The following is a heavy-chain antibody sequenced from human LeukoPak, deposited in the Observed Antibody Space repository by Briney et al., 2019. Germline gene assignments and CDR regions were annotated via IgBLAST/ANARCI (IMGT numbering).Heavy chain of an antibody. D-gene: IGHD6-6*01. Sequence: SETLSLTCTVSGGSISSYYWSWIRQPPGKGLEWIGYIYYSGSTNYNPSLKSRVTISVDTSKNQFSLKLSSVTAADTALYYCAKDKREVAYSSSSGLDYWGQGTLVTVSS. CDR3: AKDKREVAYSSSSGLDY. J-gene: IGHJ4*02. V-gene: IGHV4-59*01. CDR2: IYYSGST. CDR1: GGSISSYY.